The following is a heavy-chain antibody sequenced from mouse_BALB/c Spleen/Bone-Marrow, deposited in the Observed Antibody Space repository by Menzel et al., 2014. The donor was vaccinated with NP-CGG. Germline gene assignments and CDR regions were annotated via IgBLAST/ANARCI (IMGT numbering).Heavy chain of an antibody. D-gene: IGHD2-2*01. CDR3: ARDGYDGGGALDY. J-gene: IGHJ4*01. CDR1: GFTFSYYT. CDR2: ISNGGSTT. Sequence: EVKLMESGGGLVQPGGSLKLSCAASGFTFSYYTMSWVRQTPEKRLERVAYISNGGSTTYHPDTVKGRFTISRDNAKNTLCLEMSSLKSEDTAMDYCARDGYDGGGALDYWGQGTSVTVSS. V-gene: IGHV5-12-2*01.